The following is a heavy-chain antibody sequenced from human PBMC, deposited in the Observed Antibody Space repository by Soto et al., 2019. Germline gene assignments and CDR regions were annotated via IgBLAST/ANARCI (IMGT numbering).Heavy chain of an antibody. J-gene: IGHJ4*02. CDR2: IYHSGST. CDR3: ARETYSSGWYYFDY. CDR1: GGSISSSNW. Sequence: SETLSLTCAVSGGSISSSNWWSWVRQPPGKGLEWIGEIYHSGSTNYNPSLKSRVTISVDKSKNQFSLKLSSVTAADTAVYYCARETYSSGWYYFDYWGQGTLVTVSS. V-gene: IGHV4-4*02. D-gene: IGHD6-19*01.